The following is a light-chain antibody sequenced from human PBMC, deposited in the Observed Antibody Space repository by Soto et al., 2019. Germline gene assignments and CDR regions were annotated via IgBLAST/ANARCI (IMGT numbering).Light chain of an antibody. CDR2: DVS. Sequence: QSALTQPRSVSGSAGRSVTISCAGTSSDVGGYNYVSWYQQHPGKAPKLMIYDVSKRPSGVPDRFSGSKSGNTASLTISGLQAEDEADYYCCSYAGSYTFEVFGTGTKVTVL. CDR3: CSYAGSYTFEV. J-gene: IGLJ1*01. CDR1: SSDVGGYNY. V-gene: IGLV2-11*01.